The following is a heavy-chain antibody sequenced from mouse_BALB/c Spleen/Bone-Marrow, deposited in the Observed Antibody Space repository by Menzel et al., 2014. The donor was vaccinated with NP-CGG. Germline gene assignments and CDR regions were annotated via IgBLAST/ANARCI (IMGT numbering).Heavy chain of an antibody. Sequence: QVQLKQSGPELVRPGASVKLSCKASGYIFNTYWMNWVKQRPGQGLEWIGQISPASVSTNYNEMFEGKATLTVDTSSNTAYMQLSSLTSEDSAVYYCARAYYAMDYWGQGTSVTVSS. J-gene: IGHJ4*01. CDR3: ARAYYAMDY. V-gene: IGHV1S40*01. CDR2: ISPASVST. CDR1: GYIFNTYW.